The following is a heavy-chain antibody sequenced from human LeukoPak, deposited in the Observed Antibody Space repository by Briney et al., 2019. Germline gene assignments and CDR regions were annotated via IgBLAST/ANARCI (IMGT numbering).Heavy chain of an antibody. Sequence: PSEALSLTCTVSGGSVSSDRYFWTWIRPPPGKGLEWIGYIYYSGSTNYNPSLKSRVTISLDTSKSQISLKLSSVTAADTAVYYCARGQRRLQDYWGQGTLVTVSS. CDR2: IYYSGST. CDR1: GGSVSSDRYF. CDR3: ARGQRRLQDY. V-gene: IGHV4-61*01. J-gene: IGHJ4*02.